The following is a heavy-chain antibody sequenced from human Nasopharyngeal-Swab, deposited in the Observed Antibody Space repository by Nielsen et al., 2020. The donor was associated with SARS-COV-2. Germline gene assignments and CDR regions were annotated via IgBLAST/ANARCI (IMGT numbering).Heavy chain of an antibody. CDR1: GGFISNYY. CDR3: ARRSLRAVSGGMDV. J-gene: IGHJ6*02. CDR2: IHHSGNT. V-gene: IGHV4-59*08. D-gene: IGHD6-19*01. Sequence: ESLKISCTVSGGFISNYYWSWIRQPPGKGLEWIGDIHHSGNTNYNPSLKSRVTISVDTSKNQFSLKLTSVTAADTAVYYCARRSLRAVSGGMDVWGQGTTVTVSS.